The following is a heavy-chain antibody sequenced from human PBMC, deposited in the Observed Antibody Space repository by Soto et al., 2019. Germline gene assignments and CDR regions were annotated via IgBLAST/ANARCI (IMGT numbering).Heavy chain of an antibody. CDR3: ARQGIAARPSYYYYGMDV. CDR1: GYSFTSYW. CDR2: IDPSDSYT. J-gene: IGHJ6*02. D-gene: IGHD6-6*01. Sequence: LGESLKISCKGSGYSFTSYWISWVRQMPGKGLEWMGRIDPSDSYTNYSPSFQGHVTISADKSISTAYLQWSSLKASDTAMYYCARQGIAARPSYYYYGMDVWGQGTTVTVSS. V-gene: IGHV5-10-1*01.